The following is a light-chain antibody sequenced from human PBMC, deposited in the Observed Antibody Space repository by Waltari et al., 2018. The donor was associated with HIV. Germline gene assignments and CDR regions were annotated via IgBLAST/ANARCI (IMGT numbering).Light chain of an antibody. CDR3: QSRDRTGTLVL. CDR2: RDD. V-gene: IGLV3-25*03. CDR1: VVSYQY. J-gene: IGLJ3*02. Sequence: SLGLTQPPSVSVSPGQTAKITCSGDVVSYQYAYWYQLRPGQAPVTLIYRDDERPSRIPERFSGSSSGTTAALTIAGVQAEDEADYYCQSRDRTGTLVLFGGGTKLTVL.